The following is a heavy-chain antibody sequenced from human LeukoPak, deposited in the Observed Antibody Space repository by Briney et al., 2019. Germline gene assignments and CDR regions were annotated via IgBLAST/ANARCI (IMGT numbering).Heavy chain of an antibody. J-gene: IGHJ4*02. CDR2: INHSRST. CDR3: ARVARCTSCFDVDY. CDR1: GGSFSGYY. V-gene: IGHV4-34*01. D-gene: IGHD2-2*01. Sequence: PSETLSLTCAVYGGSFSGYYWSWIRQPPGKGLEWIGEINHSRSTNYNPSLKSRVTISLDTSKNQFSLTLSSVTAADTAVYYCARVARCTSCFDVDYWGQGTLVTVSS.